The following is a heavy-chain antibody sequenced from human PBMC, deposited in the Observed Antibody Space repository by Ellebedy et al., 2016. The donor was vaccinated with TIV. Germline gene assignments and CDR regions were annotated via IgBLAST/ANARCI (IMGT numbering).Heavy chain of an antibody. J-gene: IGHJ4*02. CDR2: LSGSGSST. Sequence: GESLKISCAASGFTFSHYAISWVRQAPGKGLEWVSALSGSGSSTYYADSVKGRFTISRDNSKNTLYLQMNSLRAEDTAVYYCAEDGEFVMVVPGRAFDYWGQGTLVTVSS. CDR3: AEDGEFVMVVPGRAFDY. D-gene: IGHD2-15*01. CDR1: GFTFSHYA. V-gene: IGHV3-23*01.